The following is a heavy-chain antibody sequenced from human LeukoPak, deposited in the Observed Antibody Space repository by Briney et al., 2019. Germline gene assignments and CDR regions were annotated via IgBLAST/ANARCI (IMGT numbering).Heavy chain of an antibody. Sequence: GASVKVSCKASGYTFTSYGISWVRQAPGQGLEWMGWISAYNGNTNYAQKLQGRVTTTTDTSTSTAYMELRSLRSDDTAVYYCARESVNSSWFLHYYYYYGMDVWGQGTTVTVSS. D-gene: IGHD6-13*01. CDR2: ISAYNGNT. V-gene: IGHV1-18*01. CDR1: GYTFTSYG. J-gene: IGHJ6*02. CDR3: ARESVNSSWFLHYYYYYGMDV.